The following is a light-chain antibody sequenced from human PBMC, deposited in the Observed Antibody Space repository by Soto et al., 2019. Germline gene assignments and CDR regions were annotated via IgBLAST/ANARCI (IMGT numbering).Light chain of an antibody. CDR1: PTIRSNY. V-gene: IGKV3-20*01. Sequence: ETVLLQSPGPLSLSPGERATLSCRASPTIRSNYLAWYRQTPGQAPRLLIYGASNRATGIADRFSGSGSWTDFTLIISRLEPEDFALYYCQQYGSSPWTFGQGTKVEIK. CDR2: GAS. CDR3: QQYGSSPWT. J-gene: IGKJ1*01.